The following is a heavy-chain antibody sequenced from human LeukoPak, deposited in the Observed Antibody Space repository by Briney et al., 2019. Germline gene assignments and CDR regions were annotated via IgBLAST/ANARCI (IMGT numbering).Heavy chain of an antibody. V-gene: IGHV1-69*02. CDR2: IIPILGIA. CDR3: ARAPLQYYYYMDV. CDR1: GGTFSSYT. Sequence: GASVKVSCKASGGTFSSYTISWVRQAPGQGLEWMGRIIPILGIANYAQKFQGRVTITADKSTSTAYMELSSLRSEDTAVYYCARAPLQYYYYMDVWGKGTTVTVSS. J-gene: IGHJ6*03.